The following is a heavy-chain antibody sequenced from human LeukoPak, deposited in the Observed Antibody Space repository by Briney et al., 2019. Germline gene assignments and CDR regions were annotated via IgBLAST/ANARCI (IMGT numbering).Heavy chain of an antibody. V-gene: IGHV3-23*01. J-gene: IGHJ5*02. Sequence: GGSLRLSCAASGFTFSTYDMSWVRQAPGKGLEWVSVISGGGGNTYYADSVKGRFTISRDNSKTTLYLQMNSLRAEDTAVYYCAKASLDSSGWYASWFDPCGQGTLVTVSS. CDR2: ISGGGGNT. D-gene: IGHD6-19*01. CDR1: GFTFSTYD. CDR3: AKASLDSSGWYASWFDP.